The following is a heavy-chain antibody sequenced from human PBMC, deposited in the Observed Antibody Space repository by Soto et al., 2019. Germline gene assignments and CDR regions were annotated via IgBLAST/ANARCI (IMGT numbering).Heavy chain of an antibody. D-gene: IGHD2-2*01. CDR2: ITWNSGDT. V-gene: IGHV3-9*01. Sequence: EVQLVESGGGLVRPGSSLRLSCAASGFNFNDYAMHWVRQAPGKGLEWVSGITWNSGDTGYADSVKGRFTVSRDNAKNTLYLQMNSLRTEDTAIYHCAKDAGGDSYSTAWYEFDNWGQGTLVTVSS. CDR3: AKDAGGDSYSTAWYEFDN. J-gene: IGHJ4*02. CDR1: GFNFNDYA.